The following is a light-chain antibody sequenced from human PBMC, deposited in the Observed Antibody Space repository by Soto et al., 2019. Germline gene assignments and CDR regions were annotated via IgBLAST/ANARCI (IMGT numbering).Light chain of an antibody. V-gene: IGLV2-11*01. CDR2: DVS. Sequence: QSVMNQARSVSGSPGQSVTMSCTGTSSDVGGYNYVSWYQQHAGKAPKLMIYDVSKRPSGVPDRSSGSKSGNTASLTISGLQAEDEADYYCCSYAGSYTLIVFGTGTKVTVL. J-gene: IGLJ1*01. CDR1: SSDVGGYNY. CDR3: CSYAGSYTLIV.